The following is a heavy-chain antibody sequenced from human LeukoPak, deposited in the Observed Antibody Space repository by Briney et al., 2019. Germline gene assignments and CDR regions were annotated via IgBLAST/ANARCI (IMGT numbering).Heavy chain of an antibody. V-gene: IGHV4-59*08. CDR3: ARASGGGFYYYYYYMDV. D-gene: IGHD2-15*01. CDR1: GGSISSYY. J-gene: IGHJ6*03. CDR2: IYYSGST. Sequence: SETLSLTCTVSGGSISSYYWSWIRQPPGKGLEWIGYIYYSGSTNYNPSLKSRVTISVDTSKNQFSLKLSSVTAADTAVYYCARASGGGFYYYYYYMDVWGKGTTVTVSS.